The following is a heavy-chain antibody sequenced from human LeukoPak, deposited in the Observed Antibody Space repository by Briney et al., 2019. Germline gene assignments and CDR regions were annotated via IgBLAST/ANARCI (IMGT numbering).Heavy chain of an antibody. CDR2: ISYDGSNK. CDR3: ARDRMTTVTTVGLY. CDR1: GFTFSSYA. D-gene: IGHD4-17*01. V-gene: IGHV3-30*04. J-gene: IGHJ4*02. Sequence: GGSLRLSCAASGFTFSSYAMHWVRQAPGKGLEWVAVISYDGSNKYYADSVKGRFTISRDNSKNTLYLQMNSLRAEDTAVYYCARDRMTTVTTVGLYWGQGTLVTVSS.